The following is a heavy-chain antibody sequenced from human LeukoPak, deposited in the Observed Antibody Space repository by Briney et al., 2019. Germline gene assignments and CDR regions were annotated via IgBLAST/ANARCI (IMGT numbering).Heavy chain of an antibody. J-gene: IGHJ4*02. CDR3: ARDYVDDVPMIKDY. V-gene: IGHV1-46*01. D-gene: IGHD3-16*01. CDR1: GYTFTSYH. CDR2: INLSGGST. Sequence: ASVKVSCKASGYTFTSYHMHWVRQAPGQGLEWMGKINLSGGSTTYAQKFQGRVTMTRDTSTSTVYMELSSLRSEDTAVYYCARDYVDDVPMIKDYWGQGTLVTVSS.